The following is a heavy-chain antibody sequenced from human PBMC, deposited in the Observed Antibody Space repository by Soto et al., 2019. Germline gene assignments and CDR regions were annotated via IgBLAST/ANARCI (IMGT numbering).Heavy chain of an antibody. CDR2: IFSNDEK. CDR3: ARQIFGGGKWFDP. J-gene: IGHJ5*02. D-gene: IGHD3-10*01. CDR1: GFSLSNARMG. V-gene: IGHV2-26*01. Sequence: QVTLKESGPVLVKPTETLTLTCTVSGFSLSNARMGVSWIRQPPGKALEWLAHIFSNDEKSYSTSLKSRLTISKDTSKSQVVLTMTNMDPVDTATYHCARQIFGGGKWFDPWGQGTLVTVSS.